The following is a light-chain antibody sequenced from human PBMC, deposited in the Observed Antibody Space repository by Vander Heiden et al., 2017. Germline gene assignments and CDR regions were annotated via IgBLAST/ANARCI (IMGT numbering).Light chain of an antibody. CDR3: QQYYSTPYT. CDR2: WSS. J-gene: IGKJ2*01. V-gene: IGKV4-1*01. Sequence: DIVMTQPPDSLASSLCEGATLNCKSSQSVLYSSNNKNYLAWYQQKPGQPPKLLIYWSSTRESGVPDRFSGSGSGTDFTLTISSLQAEDVAVYYCQQYYSTPYTFGQGTKLEIK. CDR1: QSVLYSSNNKNY.